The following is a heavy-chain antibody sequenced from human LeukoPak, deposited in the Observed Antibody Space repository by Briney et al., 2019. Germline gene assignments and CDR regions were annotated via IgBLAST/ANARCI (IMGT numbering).Heavy chain of an antibody. CDR2: ISGSGETT. CDR1: GFTFSSYE. D-gene: IGHD6-19*01. Sequence: GGSLRLSCGASGFTFSSYEMNWVRQAPGKGLEWVSYISGSGETTYYADSVQGRFTISRDNGKNSLYLQMNSLRAEDTAVYYCARDLSVAGNYGMDVWGQGTTVTVSS. CDR3: ARDLSVAGNYGMDV. J-gene: IGHJ6*02. V-gene: IGHV3-48*03.